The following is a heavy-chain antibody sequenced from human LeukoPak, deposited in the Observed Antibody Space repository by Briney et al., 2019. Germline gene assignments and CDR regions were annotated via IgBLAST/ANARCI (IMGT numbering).Heavy chain of an antibody. Sequence: SETLSLTCAVSGGSLSHYHWSWIRQPPGKGLEWIGEISHIGSTNYNPSLNSRVTISVDTSKNQFSLNLGSVTAADTGVYYCARGRRITMVRGVKNMDVWGQGTTVAVSS. CDR1: GGSLSHYH. D-gene: IGHD3-10*01. CDR2: ISHIGST. J-gene: IGHJ6*02. V-gene: IGHV4-34*01. CDR3: ARGRRITMVRGVKNMDV.